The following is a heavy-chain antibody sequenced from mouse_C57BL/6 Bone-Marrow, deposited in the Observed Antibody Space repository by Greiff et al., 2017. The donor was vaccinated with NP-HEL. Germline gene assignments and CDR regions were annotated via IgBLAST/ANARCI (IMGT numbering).Heavy chain of an antibody. CDR2: IDPSDSYT. Sequence: QVQLQQPGAELVKPGASVKLSCKASGYTFTSYWMQWVKQRPGQGLEWIGEIDPSDSYTNYNQKFKGKATLTVDTSSSTAYMQLSSLTSEDSAVYYCAINYDGAMDYWGQGTSVTVSS. CDR3: AINYDGAMDY. CDR1: GYTFTSYW. V-gene: IGHV1-50*01. J-gene: IGHJ4*01. D-gene: IGHD2-4*01.